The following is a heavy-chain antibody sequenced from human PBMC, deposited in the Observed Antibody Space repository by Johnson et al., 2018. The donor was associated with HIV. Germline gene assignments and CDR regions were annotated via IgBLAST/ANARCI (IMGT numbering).Heavy chain of an antibody. CDR1: GFTFSSYW. Sequence: VQLVESGGGLVQPGGSLRLSCAASGFTFSSYWMSWVRQAPGKGLEWVANIKQDGSEKYYVDSVKGRFTISRDNAKNSLYLQMNSLKTEDTAVYYCTTVSVSLGNAFDIWGQGTMVTVSS. J-gene: IGHJ3*02. V-gene: IGHV3-7*03. CDR3: TTVSVSLGNAFDI. CDR2: IKQDGSEK.